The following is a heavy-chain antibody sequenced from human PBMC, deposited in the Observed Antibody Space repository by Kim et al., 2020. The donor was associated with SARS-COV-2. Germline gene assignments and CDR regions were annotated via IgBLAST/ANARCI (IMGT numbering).Heavy chain of an antibody. J-gene: IGHJ4*02. Sequence: GGSLRLSCAASGFTFGDFYMSWMRQSPGKGLEWISYINGSGCTNYADSVRGRFTISRDNGKSSVYLQMNELRDEDTAIYYCGRDWVAPPMAYTDSWGQGTLVTVSS. D-gene: IGHD5-18*01. CDR1: GFTFGDFY. CDR3: GRDWVAPPMAYTDS. CDR2: INGSGCT. V-gene: IGHV3-11*05.